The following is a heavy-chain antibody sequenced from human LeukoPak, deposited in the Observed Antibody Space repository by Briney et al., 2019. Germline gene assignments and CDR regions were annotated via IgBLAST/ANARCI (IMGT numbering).Heavy chain of an antibody. D-gene: IGHD6-19*01. V-gene: IGHV1-8*01. CDR2: MNPNSGNT. J-gene: IGHJ4*02. Sequence: ASVKVSCKASGYTFTSYDINWVRQATGQGLEWMGWMNPNSGNTGYAQKFQGRVTMTRNTSISTAYMELSSLRSEDTAVYYCARGDSSGWYEGLQYYFDYWGQGTLVTVSS. CDR1: GYTFTSYD. CDR3: ARGDSSGWYEGLQYYFDY.